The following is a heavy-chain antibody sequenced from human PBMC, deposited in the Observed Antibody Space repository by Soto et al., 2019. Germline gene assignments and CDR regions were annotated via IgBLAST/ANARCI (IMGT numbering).Heavy chain of an antibody. CDR3: VRDSGRGFYFDY. V-gene: IGHV3-72*01. D-gene: IGHD3-10*01. J-gene: IGHJ4*02. CDR1: GFTFSDHY. Sequence: EVHLVESGGGLVQPGGSLRLSCAASGFTFSDHYMDWVRQAPGKGLEWVGSIRNRPNSYTTQYAASVKGRFAVLRDDSENLVYLQMNDLKTEDTAVYYCVRDSGRGFYFDYWGPGAQVTVSS. CDR2: IRNRPNSYTT.